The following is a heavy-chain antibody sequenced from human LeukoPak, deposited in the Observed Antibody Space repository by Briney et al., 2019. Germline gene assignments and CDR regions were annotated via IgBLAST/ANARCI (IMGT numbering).Heavy chain of an antibody. CDR3: ARHWAIVATFDN. J-gene: IGHJ4*02. D-gene: IGHD5-12*01. Sequence: PSETLSLTCTVSGGSISSSSYYWGWIRQPPGKGLEWIGSIYYSGSTYYNPSLKSRVTISADTSKNQFSLKLSSVTAADTAVYYCARHWAIVATFDNWGQGTPVTVSS. CDR2: IYYSGST. CDR1: GGSISSSSYY. V-gene: IGHV4-39*01.